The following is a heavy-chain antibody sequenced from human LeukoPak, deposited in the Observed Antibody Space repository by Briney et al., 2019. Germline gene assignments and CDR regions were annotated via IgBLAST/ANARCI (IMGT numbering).Heavy chain of an antibody. Sequence: PGGSLRLSCAASGFNVSRNYMSWVRQAPGKGLEWVSVIYSGGITKYADSVKGRFTIDRDNSKTTVYLQMNSLGAEDTGVYFCARDRSHRYWNGYYTDNWFDPWGQGTLVTVSS. CDR1: GFNVSRNY. J-gene: IGHJ5*02. D-gene: IGHD3-3*01. CDR2: IYSGGIT. V-gene: IGHV3-66*01. CDR3: ARDRSHRYWNGYYTDNWFDP.